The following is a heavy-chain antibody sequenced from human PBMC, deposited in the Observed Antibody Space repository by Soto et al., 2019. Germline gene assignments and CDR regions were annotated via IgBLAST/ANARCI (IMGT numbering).Heavy chain of an antibody. D-gene: IGHD3-22*01. CDR1: GCSISTGGYS. V-gene: IGHV4-31*02. J-gene: IGHJ3*02. CDR3: ARVCFPRPSSYDSSGYSDAFDI. CDR2: IYYSGST. Sequence: PSDTLSLTFTVSGCSISTGGYSLSWIHQHPGKGLEWIGYIYYSGSTYYNPSLKSRVTISVDTSKNQFSLKLSPVTAADTAVYYCARVCFPRPSSYDSSGYSDAFDIWGQGAMVTVSS.